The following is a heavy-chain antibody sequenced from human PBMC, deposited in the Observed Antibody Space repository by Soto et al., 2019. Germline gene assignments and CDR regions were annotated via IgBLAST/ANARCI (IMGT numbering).Heavy chain of an antibody. V-gene: IGHV3-48*01. CDR2: ISSSSGNTI. Sequence: EVQLVESGGGLVQPGGSLRLSCAASGFTFSSYGMNWVRQAPGKGLEWVSYISSSSGNTINYADSVKGRFTISRDNGKNSLYLQMSSLRAEDTALYHCARDLWDDLAGGESDYWGQGTLVTVSS. J-gene: IGHJ4*02. CDR3: ARDLWDDLAGGESDY. CDR1: GFTFSSYG. D-gene: IGHD3-16*01.